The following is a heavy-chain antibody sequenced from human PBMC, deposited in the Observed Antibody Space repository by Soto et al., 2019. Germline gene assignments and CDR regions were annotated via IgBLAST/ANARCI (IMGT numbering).Heavy chain of an antibody. CDR3: ARKAWVRFDF. CDR1: GAPISGSVW. J-gene: IGHJ4*02. Sequence: PSETLSLTCAVSGAPISGSVWWTWVRQPPGKGLEWIGEVFHSGDTYYNPSLKSRLTMSVDTSRSQFSLELHSVTAADTAVYYCARKAWVRFDFWGQGALVTASS. V-gene: IGHV4-4*02. D-gene: IGHD3-16*01. CDR2: VFHSGDT.